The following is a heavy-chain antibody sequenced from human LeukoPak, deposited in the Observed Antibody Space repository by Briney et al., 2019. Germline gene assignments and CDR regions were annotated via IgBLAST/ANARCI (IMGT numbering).Heavy chain of an antibody. V-gene: IGHV1-69*04. CDR2: IIPILGIA. D-gene: IGHD2-15*01. CDR1: GGTFSSYA. Sequence: GASVKVSCKASGGTFSSYAISWVRQAPGQGLEWMGRIIPILGIANYAQKFQGRVTITADKSTSTAYMELSSLRSDDTAVYYCATLYGGQRADGYWGQGTLVTVSS. J-gene: IGHJ4*02. CDR3: ATLYGGQRADGY.